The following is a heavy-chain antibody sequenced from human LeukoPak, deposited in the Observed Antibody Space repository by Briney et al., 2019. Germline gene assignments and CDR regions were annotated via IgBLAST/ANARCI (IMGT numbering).Heavy chain of an antibody. CDR3: TKRSSTVTPKTYYFDY. Sequence: GGSLRLSCAASGFTFSSNGMSWVRQAPGKGLEWVSSITGSGGNTYYADSVKGRFTISRDNSKNTLYLQMNGLRADDTAVYYCTKRSSTVTPKTYYFDYWGQGTLVTVSS. CDR1: GFTFSSNG. CDR2: ITGSGGNT. J-gene: IGHJ4*02. V-gene: IGHV3-23*01. D-gene: IGHD4-17*01.